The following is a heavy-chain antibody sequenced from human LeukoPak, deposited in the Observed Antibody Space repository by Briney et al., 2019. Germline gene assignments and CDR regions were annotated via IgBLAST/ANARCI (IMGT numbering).Heavy chain of an antibody. J-gene: IGHJ4*02. Sequence: GGSLRHSSAASPFTFTNYTMSWGPEVPGMGLESVSAISGSGGNTFYADSVKGRFTISRDNSKNTLYLQVNSLRAADTAIYYCAKVQEMDTILPPFHYWGQGTLGTVSS. CDR1: PFTFTNYT. CDR3: AKVQEMDTILPPFHY. CDR2: ISGSGGNT. V-gene: IGHV3-23*01. D-gene: IGHD5-24*01.